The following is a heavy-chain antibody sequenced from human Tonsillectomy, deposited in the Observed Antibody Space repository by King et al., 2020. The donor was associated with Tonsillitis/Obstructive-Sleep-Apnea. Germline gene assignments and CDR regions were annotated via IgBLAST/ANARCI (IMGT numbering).Heavy chain of an antibody. V-gene: IGHV1-18*01. D-gene: IGHD3-3*01. J-gene: IGHJ6*03. CDR3: ARRRFLEWSGGAYYYYMDV. CDR1: GYTFTNYG. CDR2: ITTNNGST. Sequence: QLVQSGTEVKKPGASVKVSCKASGYTFTNYGVSWVRQAPGQGLEWMGWITTNNGSTDYAPKLQGRVTMTTDTSTTTAYMELRSLRSDDTAVYYCARRRFLEWSGGAYYYYMDVWGKGTTVTVSS.